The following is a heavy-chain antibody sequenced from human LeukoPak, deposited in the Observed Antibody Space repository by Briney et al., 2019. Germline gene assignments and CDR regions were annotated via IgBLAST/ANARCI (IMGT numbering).Heavy chain of an antibody. V-gene: IGHV3-20*01. CDR1: GFTFDDYG. D-gene: IGHD5-24*01. CDR2: INWNGGST. Sequence: GGSLRLSCAASGFTFDDYGMSWVRQAPGKGPEWVSGINWNGGSTGYADSVKGRFTISRDNAKNSLYLQMNSLRAEDTALYHCARAQLGRHPYYYYFGMDVWGQGTTVTVSS. CDR3: ARAQLGRHPYYYYFGMDV. J-gene: IGHJ6*02.